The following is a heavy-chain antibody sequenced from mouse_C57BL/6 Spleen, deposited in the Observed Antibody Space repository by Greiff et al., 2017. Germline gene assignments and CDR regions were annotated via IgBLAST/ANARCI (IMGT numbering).Heavy chain of an antibody. V-gene: IGHV1-54*01. CDR3: ARSIPYYYAMDY. Sequence: QVQLQQSGAELVRPGPSVKVSCKASGYAFTNYLIEWVKQRPGQGLEWIGVINPGSGGTNYNEKFKGKATLTADKSSSTAYMQLSSLTSEDSAVYFCARSIPYYYAMDYWGQGTSVTVSS. J-gene: IGHJ4*01. CDR1: GYAFTNYL. CDR2: INPGSGGT.